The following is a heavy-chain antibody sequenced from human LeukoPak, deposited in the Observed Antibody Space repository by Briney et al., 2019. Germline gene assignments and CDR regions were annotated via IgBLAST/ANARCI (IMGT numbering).Heavy chain of an antibody. V-gene: IGHV5-51*01. CDR1: GYSFTSYW. J-gene: IGHJ4*02. CDR2: IYPGDSDT. D-gene: IGHD6-6*01. CDR3: ARLEEAAARPRGGGDY. Sequence: GGSLEISCKGSGYSFTSYWIGWVRQVPGKGLEWMGIIYPGDSDTRYSPSFQGQVTISADKSISTAYLQWSSLKASDTAMYYCARLEEAAARPRGGGDYWGQGTLVTVSS.